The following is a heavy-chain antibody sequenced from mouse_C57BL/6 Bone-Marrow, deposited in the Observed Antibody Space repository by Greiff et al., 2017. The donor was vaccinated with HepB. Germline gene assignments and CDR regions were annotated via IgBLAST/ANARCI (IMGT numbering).Heavy chain of an antibody. D-gene: IGHD2-5*01. V-gene: IGHV5-9*01. J-gene: IGHJ1*01. CDR1: GFTFSSYT. CDR3: ARQYYRNCYWYLDV. Sequence: EVKLVESGGGLVKPGGSLKLSCAASGFTFSSYTMSWVRQTPEKRLEWVATISGGGGNTYYPDSVKGRFTISRDNAKNTLYLQMSSLRSADTALYYSARQYYRNCYWYLDVWGAGTTVTVSP. CDR2: ISGGGGNT.